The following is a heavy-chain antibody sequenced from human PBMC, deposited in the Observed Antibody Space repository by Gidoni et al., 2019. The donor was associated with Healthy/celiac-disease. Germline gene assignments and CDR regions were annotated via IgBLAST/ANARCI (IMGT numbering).Heavy chain of an antibody. D-gene: IGHD2-15*01. Sequence: QVQLVESGGGVVQPGRSLRLSCAASGFTFSSYGMHWVRQAPGKGLEWVAVIWYDGSNKYYADSVKGRFTISRDNSKNTLYLQMNSLRAEDTAVYYCARDKDSYFDYWGQGTLVTVSS. J-gene: IGHJ4*02. CDR2: IWYDGSNK. V-gene: IGHV3-33*01. CDR1: GFTFSSYG. CDR3: ARDKDSYFDY.